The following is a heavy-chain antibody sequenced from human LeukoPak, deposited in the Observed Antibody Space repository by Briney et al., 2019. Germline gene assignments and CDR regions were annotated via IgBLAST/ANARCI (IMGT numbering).Heavy chain of an antibody. D-gene: IGHD3-22*01. CDR1: GITLSNYG. V-gene: IGHV3-23*01. Sequence: GGSLRLSCAVSGITLSNYGMTWARHAPGEGLEWVAGISDTGGRTNYADSVKGRFTMSRDNPKNTLYLQMNSLRAEDTAVYFCAKRGVVIRVILVGFHKEAYYFDSWGQGALVTVSS. CDR2: ISDTGGRT. CDR3: AKRGVVIRVILVGFHKEAYYFDS. J-gene: IGHJ4*02.